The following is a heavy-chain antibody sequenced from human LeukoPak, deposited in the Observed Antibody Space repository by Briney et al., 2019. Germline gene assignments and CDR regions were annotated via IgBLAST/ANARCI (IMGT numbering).Heavy chain of an antibody. V-gene: IGHV3-53*01. Sequence: GGSLRLSCAASEFSVGSNYMSWVRQAPGKGLEWVSVIYSGGSTYYADSVKGRFTISRDNSKNTLYLQMNSLRVEDTALYYCARDKARYGDSDYWGQGTLVTVSS. J-gene: IGHJ4*02. D-gene: IGHD4-17*01. CDR2: IYSGGST. CDR3: ARDKARYGDSDY. CDR1: EFSVGSNY.